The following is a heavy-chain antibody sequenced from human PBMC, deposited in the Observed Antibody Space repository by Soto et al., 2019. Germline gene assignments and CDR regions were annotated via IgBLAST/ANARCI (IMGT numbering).Heavy chain of an antibody. CDR2: ISYDGSNK. CDR1: GFTFSSYA. CDR3: PRDGCSGGSCYYFDY. D-gene: IGHD2-15*01. Sequence: GGSLRLSCAASGFTFSSYAMHWVRQAPGKGLEWVAVISYDGSNKYYADSVKGRFTISRDNSKNTLYLQMNSLRAEDTAVYYCPRDGCSGGSCYYFDYWGQGTLVTVSS. J-gene: IGHJ4*02. V-gene: IGHV3-30-3*01.